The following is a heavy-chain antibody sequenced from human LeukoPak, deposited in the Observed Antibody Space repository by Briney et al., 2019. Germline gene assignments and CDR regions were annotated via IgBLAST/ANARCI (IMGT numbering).Heavy chain of an antibody. D-gene: IGHD2-2*01. CDR2: IYSGGST. CDR3: ARDTHKFSYVPAYYYYGMDV. CDR1: GFTVSSNY. J-gene: IGHJ6*02. V-gene: IGHV3-66*01. Sequence: PGGSLRLSCAASGFTVSSNYMSWVRQAPGKGLEWVSVIYSGGSTYYADSVKGRFTISRDNSKNTLYLQMNSLRAEDTAVYYCARDTHKFSYVPAYYYYGMDVWGHGTTVTVSS.